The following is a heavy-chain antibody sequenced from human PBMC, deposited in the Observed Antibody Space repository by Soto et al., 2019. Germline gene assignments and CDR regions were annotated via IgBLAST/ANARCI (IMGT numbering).Heavy chain of an antibody. V-gene: IGHV1-46*03. D-gene: IGHD2-2*01. Sequence: QVQLVQSGAEVKKPGASVKVSCKASGYTFTSYYMHWVRQAPGQGLEWMGIINPSGGSTSYAQKFQGRVTMPRDTSTSTVYMELSSLRSEDTAVYYCARDVIVVVPAAMLHYYYGMDVWGQGTTVTVSS. CDR1: GYTFTSYY. J-gene: IGHJ6*02. CDR2: INPSGGST. CDR3: ARDVIVVVPAAMLHYYYGMDV.